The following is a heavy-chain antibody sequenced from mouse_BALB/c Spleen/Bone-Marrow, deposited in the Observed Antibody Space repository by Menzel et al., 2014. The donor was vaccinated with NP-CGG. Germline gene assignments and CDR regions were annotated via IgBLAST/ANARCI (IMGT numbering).Heavy chain of an antibody. Sequence: VQLQQSGAELVRPGSSVKISCKASGYAFSSYWMNWVKPRPGQGLEWIGQIYPGDGDTNYSGKYKGKATLTADKSSSTAYMQLSGLTSEDSAVYFCALYGNYAGNWGQGTLVTVSA. D-gene: IGHD2-1*01. J-gene: IGHJ3*01. V-gene: IGHV1-80*01. CDR3: ALYGNYAGN. CDR2: IYPGDGDT. CDR1: GYAFSSYW.